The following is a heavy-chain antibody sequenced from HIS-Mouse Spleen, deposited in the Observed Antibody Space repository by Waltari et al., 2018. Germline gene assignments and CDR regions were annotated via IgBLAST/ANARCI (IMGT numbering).Heavy chain of an antibody. Sequence: QVQLVQSGAEVKKPGASVKVSCKASGYTFTSHGISWVRQVPGQGLEWMGWINPNSGGTNYAQKFQGRVTMTRDTSISTAYMELSRLRSDDTAVYYCARPGHDAFDIWGQGTMVTVSS. CDR1: GYTFTSHG. D-gene: IGHD7-27*01. V-gene: IGHV1-2*02. J-gene: IGHJ3*02. CDR3: ARPGHDAFDI. CDR2: INPNSGGT.